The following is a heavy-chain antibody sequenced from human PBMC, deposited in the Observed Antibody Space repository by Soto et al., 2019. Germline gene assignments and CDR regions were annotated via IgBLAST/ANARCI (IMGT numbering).Heavy chain of an antibody. CDR1: GFSLSTSGVG. J-gene: IGHJ3*02. Sequence: QITLKESGPPLVKPTQTLTLTCTFSGFSLSTSGVGVGWIRQPPGKALEWLALIYWDDDKRYSPSLKSTLTIAKDTYKNRVVLTMTNMDPVDTATYYCAHIVGYSYGYGGAFDIWGQGTMVTVSS. V-gene: IGHV2-5*02. CDR2: IYWDDDK. CDR3: AHIVGYSYGYGGAFDI. D-gene: IGHD5-18*01.